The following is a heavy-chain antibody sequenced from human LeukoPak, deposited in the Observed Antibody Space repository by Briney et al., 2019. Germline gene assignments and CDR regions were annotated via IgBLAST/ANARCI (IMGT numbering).Heavy chain of an antibody. Sequence: GGSLRLSCAASGFTFSDHYMSWIRQATGKGLEWVSYISTSSSHTDYADSVKGRFTISRDDAKDSLFLQMNSLRAEDTAVYYCARGHYGLDVWGQGTTVTVSS. V-gene: IGHV3-11*05. J-gene: IGHJ6*02. CDR3: ARGHYGLDV. CDR2: ISTSSSHT. CDR1: GFTFSDHY.